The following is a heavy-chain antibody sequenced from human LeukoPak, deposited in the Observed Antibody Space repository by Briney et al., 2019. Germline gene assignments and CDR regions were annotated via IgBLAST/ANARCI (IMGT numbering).Heavy chain of an antibody. CDR2: INPSGGST. V-gene: IGHV1-46*01. CDR1: GYTFTGYY. J-gene: IGHJ4*02. D-gene: IGHD6-13*01. CDR3: ARAGRIYIAAAQSVDY. Sequence: ASVTLSCKASGYTFTGYYMHWVRQAPGQGLEWMGIINPSGGSTSYAQKFQGRVTMTRDTSTSTVYMELSSLRSEDTAVYYCARAGRIYIAAAQSVDYWGQGTLVTVSS.